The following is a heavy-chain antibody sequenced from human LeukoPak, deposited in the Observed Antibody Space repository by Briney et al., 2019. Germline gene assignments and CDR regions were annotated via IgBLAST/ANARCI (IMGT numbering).Heavy chain of an antibody. CDR1: GYTFTGYY. J-gene: IGHJ4*02. CDR2: INPNSGGT. V-gene: IGHV1-2*06. CDR3: ARLHQVRYFDY. Sequence: ASVKVSCKAAGYTFTGYYMHWVRQAPGQGLEWMGRINPNSGGTNYAQEFQGRVTMTRDTSISTAYMELSRLRSDDTAVYYCARLHQVRYFDYWGQGTLVTVSS.